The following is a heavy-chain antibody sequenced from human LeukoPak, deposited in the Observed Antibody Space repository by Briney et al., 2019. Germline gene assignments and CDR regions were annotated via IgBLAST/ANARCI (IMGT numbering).Heavy chain of an antibody. Sequence: GASVKVSCKASGYTFTSYYMHWVRQAPGQGLEWMGIINPSGGSTSYAQKFQGRVTMTRDTSTSTVYMELSSLRSEDTAVYYCAGLRLGFSGSYEGGLGYWGQGTLVTVSS. D-gene: IGHD1-26*01. CDR2: INPSGGST. CDR1: GYTFTSYY. V-gene: IGHV1-46*01. CDR3: AGLRLGFSGSYEGGLGY. J-gene: IGHJ4*02.